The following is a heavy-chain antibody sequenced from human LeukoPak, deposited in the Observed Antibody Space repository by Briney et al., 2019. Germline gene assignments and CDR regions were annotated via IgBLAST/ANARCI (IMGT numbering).Heavy chain of an antibody. D-gene: IGHD5-24*01. J-gene: IGHJ4*02. CDR2: ISSSSSTI. V-gene: IGHV3-48*04. CDR1: GLTFSSYS. Sequence: PGGSLRLSCAASGLTFSSYSMNWVRQAPGKGLEWVSYISSSSSTIYYADSVKGRFTISRDNAKNSLYLQMNGLRAEDTAVYYCARAPRDGYNFVDYWGQGTLVTVSS. CDR3: ARAPRDGYNFVDY.